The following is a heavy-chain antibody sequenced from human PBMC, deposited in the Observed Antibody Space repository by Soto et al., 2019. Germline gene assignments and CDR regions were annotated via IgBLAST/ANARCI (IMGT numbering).Heavy chain of an antibody. CDR3: ARQYYDILTGSDAFDI. V-gene: IGHV4-59*08. CDR1: GGSISSYY. J-gene: IGHJ3*02. CDR2: IYYSGST. D-gene: IGHD3-9*01. Sequence: SETLSLTCSVSGGSISSYYWSWIRQPPGKGLEWIGYIYYSGSTNYSPSLKSRVTISVDTSKNQFSLKLSSVTAADTAVYYCARQYYDILTGSDAFDIWGQGTMVTVSS.